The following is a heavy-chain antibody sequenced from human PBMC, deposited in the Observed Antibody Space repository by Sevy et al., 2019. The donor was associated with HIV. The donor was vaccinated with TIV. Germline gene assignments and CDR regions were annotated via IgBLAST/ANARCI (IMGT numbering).Heavy chain of an antibody. D-gene: IGHD6-19*01. CDR2: ITGRIRSSDI. CDR1: GFTFSDYE. V-gene: IGHV3-48*03. Sequence: GGSLRLSCAASGFTFSDYEMNWVRQAPGKGLEWISYITGRIRSSDITYADSVKGRFTISRDDDENSVYLQMDSLRVEDTAIYYCAGEGDSSDRHAFDMWGQGTMVTVSS. J-gene: IGHJ3*02. CDR3: AGEGDSSDRHAFDM.